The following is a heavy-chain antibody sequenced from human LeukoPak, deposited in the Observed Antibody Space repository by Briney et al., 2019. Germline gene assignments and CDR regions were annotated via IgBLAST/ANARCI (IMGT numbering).Heavy chain of an antibody. CDR1: GYTFTSYA. D-gene: IGHD6-19*01. CDR2: INAGNGNT. Sequence: ASVKVSCKASGYTFTSYAMHWVRQAPGQRLEWMGWINAGNGNTKYSQKFQGRVTITRDTSASTAYMELSSLRSEDTAVYYCATDRLRSGWHAPFDYWGQGTLVTVSS. CDR3: ATDRLRSGWHAPFDY. J-gene: IGHJ4*02. V-gene: IGHV1-3*01.